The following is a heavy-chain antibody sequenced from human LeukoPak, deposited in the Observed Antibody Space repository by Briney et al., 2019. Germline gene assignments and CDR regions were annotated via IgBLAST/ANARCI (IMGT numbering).Heavy chain of an antibody. CDR3: ARKIVVVPAAMRFDP. CDR1: GGSISSGDYY. V-gene: IGHV4-30-4*01. D-gene: IGHD2-2*01. CDR2: IYYSGST. J-gene: IGHJ5*02. Sequence: SETLSLTCTVTGGSISSGDYYWSWIRQPPGKGLEWIGYIYYSGSTYYNPSLKSRVTISVDTSKNQFSLKLSSVTAADTAVYYCARKIVVVPAAMRFDPWGQGTLVTVSS.